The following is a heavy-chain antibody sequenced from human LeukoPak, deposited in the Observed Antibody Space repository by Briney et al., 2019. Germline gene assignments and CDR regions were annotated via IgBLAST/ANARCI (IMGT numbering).Heavy chain of an antibody. CDR1: GFTFSSYW. V-gene: IGHV3-23*01. D-gene: IGHD2-2*01. CDR3: AKEGGGPVPAAMREYYFDY. CDR2: ISGSGGST. J-gene: IGHJ4*02. Sequence: PGGSLRLSCAASGFTFSSYWMSWVRQAPGKGLEWVSAISGSGGSTYYADSVKGRFTISRDNSKNTLYLQMNSLRAEDTAVYYCAKEGGGPVPAAMREYYFDYWGQGTLVTVSS.